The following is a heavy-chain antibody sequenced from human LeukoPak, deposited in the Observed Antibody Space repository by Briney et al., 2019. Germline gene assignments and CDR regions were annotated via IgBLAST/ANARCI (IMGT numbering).Heavy chain of an antibody. V-gene: IGHV3-53*01. Sequence: PGGSLRLSCAASGFTVSSNYMSWVRQAPGKGLEWVSVMYSDGRAYYADSVKGRFTISRDNSKNRLFLQMNSLRAEDTAVYFCARTIAMTGIDYFDQWGQGTLVTVS. CDR1: GFTVSSNY. J-gene: IGHJ4*02. CDR2: MYSDGRA. CDR3: ARTIAMTGIDYFDQ. D-gene: IGHD6-19*01.